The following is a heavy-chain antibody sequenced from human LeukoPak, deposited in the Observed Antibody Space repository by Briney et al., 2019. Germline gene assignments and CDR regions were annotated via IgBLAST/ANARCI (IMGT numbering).Heavy chain of an antibody. CDR2: ISGSGGST. V-gene: IGHV3-23*01. Sequence: GGTLRLSCAASRFTFSSYGMSWVRQAPGKGLEWVSAISGSGGSTYYADSVKGRFTISRDNSKNTLYLQMNSLRAEDTAVYYCAKGRLAFAHFDYWGQGTLVTVSS. D-gene: IGHD3-9*01. CDR3: AKGRLAFAHFDY. J-gene: IGHJ4*02. CDR1: RFTFSSYG.